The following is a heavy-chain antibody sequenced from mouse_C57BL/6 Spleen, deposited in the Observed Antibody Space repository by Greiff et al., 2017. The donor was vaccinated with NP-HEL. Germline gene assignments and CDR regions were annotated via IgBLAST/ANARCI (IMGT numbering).Heavy chain of an antibody. Sequence: QVQLKQPGAELVMPGASVKLSCKASGYTFTSYWMHWVKQRPGQGLEWIGEIDPSDSYTNYNQKFKGKSTLTVDKSSSTAYMQLSSLTSEDSAVYYCARSPITTVVATDYAMDYWGQGTSVTVSS. CDR1: GYTFTSYW. J-gene: IGHJ4*01. CDR3: ARSPITTVVATDYAMDY. CDR2: IDPSDSYT. V-gene: IGHV1-69*01. D-gene: IGHD1-1*01.